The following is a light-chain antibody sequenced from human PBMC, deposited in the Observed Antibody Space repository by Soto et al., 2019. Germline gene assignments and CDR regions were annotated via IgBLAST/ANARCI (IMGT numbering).Light chain of an antibody. V-gene: IGKV3-20*01. CDR2: DAS. CDR1: QTVSSNY. J-gene: IGKJ1*01. Sequence: EIVLTQSPATLSLSPGARATLSCRANQTVSSNYLAWYQQRPGQAPRLLIYDASTRATGTPDRFSGSGSGTDFTLTISRLEPEDFAVYYCQQFGRLPRAFGQGTKVDI. CDR3: QQFGRLPRA.